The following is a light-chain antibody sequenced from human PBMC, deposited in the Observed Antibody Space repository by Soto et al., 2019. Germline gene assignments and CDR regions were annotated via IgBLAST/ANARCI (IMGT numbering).Light chain of an antibody. V-gene: IGKV3-15*01. CDR2: GAS. J-gene: IGKJ1*01. CDR3: QQYNNWRWT. CDR1: QSVSSN. Sequence: EIVMTQSPATLSVSPGERATLSCMASQSVSSNLAWYQQKPGQAPRLLIYGASTRATGIPARFSGSGSGIEFTLTISSLQCEDFAVYYCQQYNNWRWTFGQGTKVDIK.